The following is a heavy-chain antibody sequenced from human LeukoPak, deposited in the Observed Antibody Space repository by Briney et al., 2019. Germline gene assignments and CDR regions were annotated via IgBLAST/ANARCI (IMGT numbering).Heavy chain of an antibody. CDR2: ISGSGGST. J-gene: IGHJ4*02. D-gene: IGHD6-19*01. CDR3: AKLPRTYSSGWSVGGYFDY. V-gene: IGHV3-23*01. CDR1: GFTFSSYG. Sequence: GGSLRLSCAASGFTFSSYGMSWVRQAPGKGLEWVSAISGSGGSTYYADSVKGRFTISRDNSKNTLYLQMNSLRAEDTAVYYCAKLPRTYSSGWSVGGYFDYWGQGTLVTVSS.